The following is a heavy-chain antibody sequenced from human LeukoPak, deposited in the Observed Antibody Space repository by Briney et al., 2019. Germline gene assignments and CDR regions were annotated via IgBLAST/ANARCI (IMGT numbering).Heavy chain of an antibody. CDR1: GYTFTSYY. V-gene: IGHV1-46*01. D-gene: IGHD3-16*01. J-gene: IGHJ4*02. CDR2: INPSGGSR. Sequence: ASVKVSCKASGYTFTSYYMHWVRQAPGQGLEWMGIINPSGGSRSYAQKFQGRLTVTRDTSTNTVYMELSSLSSEDTAMYYCARVGDVGGLDYWGQGTLVTVSS. CDR3: ARVGDVGGLDY.